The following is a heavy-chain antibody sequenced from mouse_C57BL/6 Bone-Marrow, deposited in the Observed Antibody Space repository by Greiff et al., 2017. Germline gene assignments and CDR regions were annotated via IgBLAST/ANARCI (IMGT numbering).Heavy chain of an antibody. CDR3: ARKTTVVVDWYFDV. V-gene: IGHV1-26*01. CDR1: GYTFTDYY. CDR2: INPNNGGT. Sequence: VQLQQSGPELVKPGASVKISCKASGYTFTDYYMNWVKQSHGKSLEWIGDINPNNGGTSYNQKFKGKATLTVDKSSSTAYMELRSLTSEDSAVYYCARKTTVVVDWYFDVWGTGTTVTVSS. J-gene: IGHJ1*03. D-gene: IGHD1-1*01.